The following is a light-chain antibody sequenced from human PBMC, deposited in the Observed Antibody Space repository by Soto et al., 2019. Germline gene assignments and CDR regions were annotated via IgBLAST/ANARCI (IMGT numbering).Light chain of an antibody. CDR2: AAS. V-gene: IGKV1-39*01. CDR1: QSISTY. CDR3: QQSYSTAPT. J-gene: IGKJ4*01. Sequence: DIELTQSPSSRSASVGDRVTITCRASQSISTYLNWYQQKPGKAPELMIFAASSLQSGVPSRFSSSGAETDCTRTIITLQPEDVSTYYCQQSYSTAPTFCGGTQVDIK.